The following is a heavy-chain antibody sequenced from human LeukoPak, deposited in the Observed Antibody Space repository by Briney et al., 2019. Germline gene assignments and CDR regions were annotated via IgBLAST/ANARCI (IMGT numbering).Heavy chain of an antibody. CDR1: GGTFSSYA. Sequence: SVKVSCKXSGGTFSSYAISWVRQAPGQGLEWMGGIIPIFGTANYAQKFQGRVTITADESTSTAYMELSSLRSEDTAVYYCARDRNVPYYYYYMDVWGTGTTVTVSS. J-gene: IGHJ6*03. D-gene: IGHD1-1*01. CDR2: IIPIFGTA. V-gene: IGHV1-69*01. CDR3: ARDRNVPYYYYYMDV.